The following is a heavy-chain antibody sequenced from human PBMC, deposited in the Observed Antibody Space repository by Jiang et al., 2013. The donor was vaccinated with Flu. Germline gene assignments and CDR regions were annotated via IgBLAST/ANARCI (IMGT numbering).Heavy chain of an antibody. CDR3: ARGTYSYVYIMTPPGPH. J-gene: IGHJ4*02. D-gene: IGHD5-18*01. CDR1: GYTLTNYY. V-gene: IGHV1-46*03. CDR2: FNPNGGSS. Sequence: SGAEVKKPGASVKVSCKASGYTLTNYYIYWVRQAPGQGLEWVGIFNPNGGSSRFAQRFQGRVTMTSDTSTSTVYMELSSLRSEDTAVYYCARGTYSYVYIMTPPGPHWGQGTLVTVSS.